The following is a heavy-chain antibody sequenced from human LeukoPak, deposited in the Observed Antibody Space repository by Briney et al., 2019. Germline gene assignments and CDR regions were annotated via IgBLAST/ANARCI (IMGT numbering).Heavy chain of an antibody. CDR1: GFTFSSYG. J-gene: IGHJ6*04. CDR2: ISSSSSTI. CDR3: AELGITMIGGV. D-gene: IGHD3-10*02. Sequence: GGSLRLSCAASGFTFSSYGMTWVRQAPGKGLEWVSYISSSSSTIYYADSVEGRFTISRDNAKNSLYLQMNSLRAEDTAVYYCAELGITMIGGVRGKGTTVTISS. V-gene: IGHV3-48*04.